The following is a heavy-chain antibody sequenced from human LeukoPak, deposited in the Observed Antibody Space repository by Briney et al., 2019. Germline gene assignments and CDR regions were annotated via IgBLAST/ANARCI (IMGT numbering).Heavy chain of an antibody. CDR2: TYHSGST. D-gene: IGHD5-12*01. CDR1: GYSISSGYY. Sequence: SETLSLTCAVSGYSISSGYYWGWIRQPPGKGLEWIGSTYHSGSTYCNPSLKSRVTISVDTSKNQFSLKQSSVTAADTAVYYCARRGSGYGFDYWGQGTLVTVSS. V-gene: IGHV4-38-2*01. CDR3: ARRGSGYGFDY. J-gene: IGHJ4*02.